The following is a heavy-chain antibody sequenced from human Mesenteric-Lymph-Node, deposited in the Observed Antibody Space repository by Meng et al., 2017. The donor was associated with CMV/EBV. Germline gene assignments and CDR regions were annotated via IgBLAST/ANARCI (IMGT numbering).Heavy chain of an antibody. CDR1: GGTFSSYT. CDR2: IIPILGIA. Sequence: SVKVSCKASGGTFSSYTISWVRQAPGQGLEWMGRIIPILGIANYAQKFQGRVTITADKSTSTAYMELSSLRSEDTAVYYCARVGRIRDYCSSTSCLFDYWGQGTLVTVSS. V-gene: IGHV1-69*02. J-gene: IGHJ4*02. CDR3: ARVGRIRDYCSSTSCLFDY. D-gene: IGHD2-2*01.